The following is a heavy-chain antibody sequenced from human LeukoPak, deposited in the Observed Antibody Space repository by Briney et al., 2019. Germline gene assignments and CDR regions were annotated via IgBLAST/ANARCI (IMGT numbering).Heavy chain of an antibody. D-gene: IGHD2-2*01. CDR2: INPNSGGT. CDR3: ARGDPPLDPAAWGASFDY. CDR1: GYTFTGYY. V-gene: IGHV1-2*02. J-gene: IGHJ4*02. Sequence: ASVKVSCKASGYTFTGYYMHWVRQAPGQGLEWMGWINPNSGGTNYAQKFQGRVTMTRDTSISTAYMELSRLRSDDTAVRHCARGDPPLDPAAWGASFDYWRQGTLVTVSS.